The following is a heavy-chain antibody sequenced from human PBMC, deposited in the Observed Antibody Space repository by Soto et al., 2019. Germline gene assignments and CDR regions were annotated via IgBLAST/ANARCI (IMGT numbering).Heavy chain of an antibody. J-gene: IGHJ4*02. CDR2: ISVSGGST. Sequence: EVQLLESGGGLVQPGGSLRLSCAASGFTFSSYAMSWVRQAPGKWLEWVSAISVSGGSTYYADSVKGRFTISRDNSKTTLYLQMNSLRAEDTAVYYGAKDGFTLGCSVDYWGQGTLVTVSS. V-gene: IGHV3-23*01. CDR1: GFTFSSYA. CDR3: AKDGFTLGCSVDY. D-gene: IGHD3-10*02.